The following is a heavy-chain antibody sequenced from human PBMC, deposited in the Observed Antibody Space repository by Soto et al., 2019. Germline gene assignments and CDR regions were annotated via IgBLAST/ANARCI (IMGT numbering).Heavy chain of an antibody. Sequence: PGGSLRLSCAASGFTFSSYAMSWVRQAPGKGLEWVSAISGSGGSTYYADSVKGRFTISRDNSKNTLYLQMNSLRAEDTAVYYCASLVVPAAISYYYYGMDVWGQGTTVTVSS. CDR3: ASLVVPAAISYYYYGMDV. D-gene: IGHD2-2*01. V-gene: IGHV3-23*01. CDR1: GFTFSSYA. CDR2: ISGSGGST. J-gene: IGHJ6*02.